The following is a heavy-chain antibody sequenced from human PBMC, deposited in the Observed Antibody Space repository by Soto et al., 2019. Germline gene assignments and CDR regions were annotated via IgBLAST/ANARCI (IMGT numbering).Heavy chain of an antibody. Sequence: QVQLQESGPALVKPSETLSLTCTVSNGSISPNYWSWIRQPPGKGLEWIGYIYYAGTTTYNPSLQSRVSNSVDTSKNDVSLKLTSVTAADTAVYFCARLGAYYQAMDSWGQGTLVTVSS. J-gene: IGHJ1*01. D-gene: IGHD3-22*01. CDR2: IYYAGTT. V-gene: IGHV4-59*08. CDR1: NGSISPNY. CDR3: ARLGAYYQAMDS.